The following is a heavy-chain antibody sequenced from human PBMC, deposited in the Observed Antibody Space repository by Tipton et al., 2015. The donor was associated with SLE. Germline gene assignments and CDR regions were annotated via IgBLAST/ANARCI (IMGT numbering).Heavy chain of an antibody. V-gene: IGHV5-51*03. CDR1: GFTFTSYW. D-gene: IGHD3-10*01. J-gene: IGHJ3*02. CDR3: AKGKSGSYRDVFNI. Sequence: QLVQSGPEVKKPGESLKISCKGSGFTFTSYWIGWVRQLPGKGLEWMGIIYPGGSDTRYSLSFQGQVTISADKSITTAYLQWSSLKASDTAMYYCAKGKSGSYRDVFNIWGQGTMVTVSS. CDR2: IYPGGSDT.